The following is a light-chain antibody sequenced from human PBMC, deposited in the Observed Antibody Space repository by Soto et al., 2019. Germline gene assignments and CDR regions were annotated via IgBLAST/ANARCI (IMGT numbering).Light chain of an antibody. V-gene: IGKV3-15*01. CDR3: QQYQYWPPT. Sequence: EIVMTPSPATLSVSPGEKITLSCRASESVFTGLAWYQQNPGQAPRLLIYTAYSTATGIPARFSGSGSGTDFTLTISSLQSEDLAVYFCQQYQYWPPTFGQGTKVDIK. CDR2: TAY. J-gene: IGKJ1*01. CDR1: ESVFTG.